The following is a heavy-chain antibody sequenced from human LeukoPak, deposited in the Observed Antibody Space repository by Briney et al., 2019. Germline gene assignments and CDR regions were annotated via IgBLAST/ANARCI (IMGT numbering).Heavy chain of an antibody. J-gene: IGHJ5*02. Sequence: SETLSLTCTVSGGSISTNNYYWNWIRQPPGKGLEWIGSIYYGGTTYYNPSLKSRVTISVDTSKNQFSLKLSSVTAADTAVYYCARVDYKTTRFDPWGQGTLVTVSS. D-gene: IGHD4-11*01. CDR3: ARVDYKTTRFDP. CDR1: GGSISTNNYY. CDR2: IYYGGTT. V-gene: IGHV4-39*07.